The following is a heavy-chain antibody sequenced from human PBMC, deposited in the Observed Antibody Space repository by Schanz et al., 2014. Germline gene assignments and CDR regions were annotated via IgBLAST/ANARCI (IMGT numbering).Heavy chain of an antibody. CDR2: INTGGDST. D-gene: IGHD3-10*01. CDR1: GFTFSSYA. CDR3: VSSGSYSSYAS. Sequence: EVQLLESGGGLVQPGGSLRLSCAASGFTFSSYAMSGVRQAPGKGLEWVSSINTGGDSTYYADSVKGRFTISRDNSRDTVYLQMNSLRAEDTAVYHCVSSGSYSSYASWGQGTLVTVSS. V-gene: IGHV3-23*01. J-gene: IGHJ4*02.